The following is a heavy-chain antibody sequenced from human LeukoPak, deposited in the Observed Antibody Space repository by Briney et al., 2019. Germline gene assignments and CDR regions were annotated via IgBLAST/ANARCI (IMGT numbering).Heavy chain of an antibody. CDR3: ARELYYYDSSGDYNDY. Sequence: SVKVSCKASGGTFSSYAISWVRQAPGQGLEWMGRIIPIFGTANYAQKFQGRVTITTDESTSTAYMELSSLRSEDTAVYYCARELYYYDSSGDYNDYWGQGTLVTVSS. CDR1: GGTFSSYA. D-gene: IGHD3-22*01. V-gene: IGHV1-69*05. CDR2: IIPIFGTA. J-gene: IGHJ4*02.